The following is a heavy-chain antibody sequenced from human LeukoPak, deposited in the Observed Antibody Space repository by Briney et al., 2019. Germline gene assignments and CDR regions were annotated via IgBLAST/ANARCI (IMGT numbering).Heavy chain of an antibody. Sequence: ASVKVSCKASGYTFNIYGISWVRQAPGQGLEWMGWINPNSGGTNYAPKFQGRVTMTRDTSISTAYMELSRLRSDDTAVYYCASERFTMVRGVIDYWGQGTLVTVSS. CDR3: ASERFTMVRGVIDY. J-gene: IGHJ4*02. CDR1: GYTFNIYG. D-gene: IGHD3-10*01. V-gene: IGHV1-2*02. CDR2: INPNSGGT.